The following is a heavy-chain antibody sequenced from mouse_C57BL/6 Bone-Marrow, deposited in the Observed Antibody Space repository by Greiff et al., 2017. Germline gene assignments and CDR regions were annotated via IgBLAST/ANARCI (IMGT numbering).Heavy chain of an antibody. CDR1: GYTFTEYT. CDR3: ARHEVESPIYDDYAMDY. CDR2: FYPGSGSI. Sequence: QVQLQQSGAELVKPGASVKLSCKASGYTFTEYTIHWVKQRSGQGLEWIGWFYPGSGSIKYNEKFKDKATLTADKSSSTVYMELSRLTSEDSAVYFCARHEVESPIYDDYAMDYWGQGTSVTVSS. J-gene: IGHJ4*01. D-gene: IGHD2-4*01. V-gene: IGHV1-62-2*01.